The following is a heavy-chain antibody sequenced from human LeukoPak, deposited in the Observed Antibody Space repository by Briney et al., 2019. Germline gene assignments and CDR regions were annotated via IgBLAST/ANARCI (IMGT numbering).Heavy chain of an antibody. V-gene: IGHV4-59*01. CDR1: GGSISSYY. CDR3: ASHSGILSFDY. Sequence: AETLSLTCTVSGGSISSYYWSWIRQPPGKGLEWIGYIYYSGSTNYNPSLKSRVTISVDTSKNQFSLKLSSVTAADTAVYYCASHSGILSFDYWGQGTLVTVSS. D-gene: IGHD1-26*01. CDR2: IYYSGST. J-gene: IGHJ4*02.